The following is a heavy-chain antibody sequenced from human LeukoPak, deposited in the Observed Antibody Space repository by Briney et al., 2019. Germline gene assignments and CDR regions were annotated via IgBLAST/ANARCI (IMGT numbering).Heavy chain of an antibody. Sequence: GGSLRLSCAASGFTFDNYGMTWVRQVPGKGLEWVSGVNWNGGSTGYADSVKGRFTISRDNAKNSLYLQMNSLRAEDTAVYYCARDRYCSSTSCYSTLDYWGQGTLVTVSS. CDR2: VNWNGGST. CDR3: ARDRYCSSTSCYSTLDY. V-gene: IGHV3-20*04. CDR1: GFTFDNYG. J-gene: IGHJ4*02. D-gene: IGHD2-2*01.